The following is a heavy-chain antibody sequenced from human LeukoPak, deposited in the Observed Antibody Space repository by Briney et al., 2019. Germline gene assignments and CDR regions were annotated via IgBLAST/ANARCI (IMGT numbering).Heavy chain of an antibody. CDR1: GGTFSSYA. D-gene: IGHD5-18*01. CDR3: ARDHLETYVDTAMVTLNYYYYMDV. CDR2: IIPIFGTA. J-gene: IGHJ6*03. V-gene: IGHV1-69*05. Sequence: SVKVSCKASGGTFSSYAISWVRQAPGQGLEWMGGIIPIFGTANYAQKFQGRVTITTDESTSTAYMELSSLRSEDTAVYYCARDHLETYVDTAMVTLNYYYYMDVWGKGTTVTVSS.